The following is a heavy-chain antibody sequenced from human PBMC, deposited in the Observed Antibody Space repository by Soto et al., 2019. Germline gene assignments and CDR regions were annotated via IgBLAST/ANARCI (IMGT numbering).Heavy chain of an antibody. Sequence: DVQLLESGGGLVQPGGSLRLSCAASGFTFSNYAMSWVRQAPGKGLEWVSGISSSGGSTYYADSVKGRFTISRDNYKNRRYLQRKSLRVEDTAVYYCAKSYSNYGVYYCGMDVWGQGTTVTVSS. CDR3: AKSYSNYGVYYCGMDV. D-gene: IGHD4-4*01. CDR1: GFTFSNYA. V-gene: IGHV3-23*01. J-gene: IGHJ6*02. CDR2: ISSSGGST.